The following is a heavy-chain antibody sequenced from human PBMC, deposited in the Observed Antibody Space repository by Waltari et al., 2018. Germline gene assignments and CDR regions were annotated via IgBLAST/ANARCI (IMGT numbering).Heavy chain of an antibody. CDR2: IDHSGST. CDR1: GGSFSGYY. CDR3: AHRLRVSSGYCFDY. D-gene: IGHD3-22*01. Sequence: QVQLQQWGAGLLKPSETLSLTCDVYGGSFSGYYWSWIRQPPGKGLEWIGGIDHSGSTNYNPSLKSRVTISVDTSKNQFSLKLSSVTAADTAVYYCAHRLRVSSGYCFDYWGQGTLVTVSS. V-gene: IGHV4-34*01. J-gene: IGHJ4*02.